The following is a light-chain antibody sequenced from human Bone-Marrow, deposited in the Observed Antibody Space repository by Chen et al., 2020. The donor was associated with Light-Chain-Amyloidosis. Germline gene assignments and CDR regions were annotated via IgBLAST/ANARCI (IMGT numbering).Light chain of an antibody. Sequence: EIVLTQSPGTLSLSPGEGANLSCRASQTISSNYLTWYQQKFDQAPRLLIYGSSSRATGIPDRFTGSGSGTDFTLTINRLEPEDFAMYYCQQYGTSPLTFGGGTKVEIK. CDR3: QQYGTSPLT. V-gene: IGKV3-20*01. CDR1: QTISSNY. J-gene: IGKJ4*01. CDR2: GSS.